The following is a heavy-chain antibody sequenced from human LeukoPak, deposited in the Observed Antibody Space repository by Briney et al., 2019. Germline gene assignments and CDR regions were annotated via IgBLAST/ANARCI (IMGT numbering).Heavy chain of an antibody. V-gene: IGHV4-38-2*01. CDR1: GYSISSGYY. CDR3: ARHPDPVIAAAGTLFDY. J-gene: IGHJ4*02. Sequence: PSETLSLTCAVSGYSISSGYYWGWIRQPPGKGLEWIGRIYQSGSTYYNPPLKSRVTISVDTSKNQFSLKLSSVTAADTAVYYCARHPDPVIAAAGTLFDYWGQGTLVTVSS. CDR2: IYQSGST. D-gene: IGHD6-13*01.